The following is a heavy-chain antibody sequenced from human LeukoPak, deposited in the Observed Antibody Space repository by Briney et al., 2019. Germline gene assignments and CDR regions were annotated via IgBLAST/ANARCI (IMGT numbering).Heavy chain of an antibody. CDR1: GLSVSDAW. V-gene: IGHV3-15*01. J-gene: IGHJ3*01. D-gene: IGHD3-10*01. Sequence: GGSLRLSCAASGLSVSDAWMSWVRQAPGKGPEWVGRIKSKTDGGTTDFAAPVKGRFTISRDDSENTLYLQMNSLKTEDTAVYYCTTDTSRLARITVVRAVRYAFDLWGQGTMVIVSS. CDR3: TTDTSRLARITVVRAVRYAFDL. CDR2: IKSKTDGGTT.